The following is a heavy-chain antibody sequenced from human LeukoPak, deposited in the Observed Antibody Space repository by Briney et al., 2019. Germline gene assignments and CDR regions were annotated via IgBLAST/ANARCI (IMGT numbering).Heavy chain of an antibody. D-gene: IGHD2/OR15-2a*01. CDR3: AREHFDFDY. CDR1: GFTFSDYA. Sequence: GGSLRLSCEASGFTFSDYAMTWVRQAPGKGLEWVSEITGSGISTYYADSVKGRFTISRGNSKNTLYLQMNSLRAEDTAVYYCAREHFDFDYWGQGTLVTVSS. V-gene: IGHV3-23*01. J-gene: IGHJ4*02. CDR2: ITGSGIST.